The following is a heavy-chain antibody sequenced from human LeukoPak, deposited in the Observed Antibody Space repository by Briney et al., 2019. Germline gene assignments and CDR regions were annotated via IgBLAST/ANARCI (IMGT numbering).Heavy chain of an antibody. Sequence: PGRSLRLSCAASGFTFSSYSMNWVRQAPGKGLEWVSSISSSSSYIYYADSVKGRFTISRDNAKNSLYLQMNSLRAEDTAVYYCARVLVPRDYGERTGSFGYWGQGTLVTVSS. CDR2: ISSSSSYI. D-gene: IGHD4-17*01. CDR1: GFTFSSYS. CDR3: ARVLVPRDYGERTGSFGY. J-gene: IGHJ4*02. V-gene: IGHV3-21*01.